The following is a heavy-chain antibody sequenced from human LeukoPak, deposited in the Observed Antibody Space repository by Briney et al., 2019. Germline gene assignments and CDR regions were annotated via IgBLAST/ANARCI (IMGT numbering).Heavy chain of an antibody. CDR1: GGSISSYY. CDR2: IFYSGST. Sequence: SETLSLTCTVSGGSISSYYWSWIQQPPGKGLEWIGYIFYSGSTNCNPSLKSRVTISADTSKNQFSLKLSSVTAADTAVYYCARGILTGLDYFDYWGQGTLVTVSS. CDR3: ARGILTGLDYFDY. D-gene: IGHD3-9*01. J-gene: IGHJ4*02. V-gene: IGHV4-59*01.